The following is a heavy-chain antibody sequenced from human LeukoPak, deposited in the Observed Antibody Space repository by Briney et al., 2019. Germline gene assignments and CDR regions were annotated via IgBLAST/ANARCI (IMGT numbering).Heavy chain of an antibody. D-gene: IGHD4-17*01. CDR2: ISVYNGNT. Sequence: ASVKVSCKASGYTFTSYGLSWVRQAPGQGLEWMGWISVYNGNTDYAQKLQGRVTMTTDTSTSTAYMELRSLRSDDTAVYYCARVTQTDYDFDYWGQGTLVTVSS. CDR3: ARVTQTDYDFDY. CDR1: GYTFTSYG. V-gene: IGHV1-18*01. J-gene: IGHJ4*02.